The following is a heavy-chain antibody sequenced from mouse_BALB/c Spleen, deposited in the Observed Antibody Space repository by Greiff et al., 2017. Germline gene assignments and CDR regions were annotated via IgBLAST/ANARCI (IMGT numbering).Heavy chain of an antibody. CDR1: GYAFSSSW. CDR2: IYPGDGDT. V-gene: IGHV1-82*01. Sequence: QVQLQQSGPELVKPGASVKISCKASGYAFSSSWMNWVKQRPGQGLEWIGRIYPGDGDTNYNGKFKGKATLTADKSSSTAYMQLSSLTSVDSAVYFCARGGKDYFDYWGQGTTLTVSS. J-gene: IGHJ2*01. CDR3: ARGGKDYFDY.